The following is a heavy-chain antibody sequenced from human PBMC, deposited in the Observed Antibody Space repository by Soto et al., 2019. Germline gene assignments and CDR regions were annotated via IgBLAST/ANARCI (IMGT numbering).Heavy chain of an antibody. CDR1: GFTLSSSG. D-gene: IGHD6-19*01. CDR3: AKSTEAMTSSGWFDS. CDR2: ISYDGTIK. Sequence: GGSLRLSCAASGFTLSSSGMHWVRQAPGKGLEWVAVISYDGTIKYYADSVKGRFAISRDNSKNTLYLQMNSLRAEDTAVYYCAKSTEAMTSSGWFDSWGQGTLVTVSS. V-gene: IGHV3-30*18. J-gene: IGHJ5*01.